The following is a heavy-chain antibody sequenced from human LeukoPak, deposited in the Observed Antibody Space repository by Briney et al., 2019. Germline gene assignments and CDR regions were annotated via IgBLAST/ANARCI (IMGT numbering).Heavy chain of an antibody. CDR2: IYYSGST. J-gene: IGHJ3*02. Sequence: PSETLSLTCTVSGYSISSGYYWGWIRQPPGKGLEWIGGIYYSGSTYYNPSLKSRVIILFDTAKNHFSLNLSSVTAADTAVYYCARSDGYGLIGIWGQGTMVTVSS. CDR3: ARSDGYGLIGI. CDR1: GYSISSGYY. D-gene: IGHD3-10*01. V-gene: IGHV4-38-2*02.